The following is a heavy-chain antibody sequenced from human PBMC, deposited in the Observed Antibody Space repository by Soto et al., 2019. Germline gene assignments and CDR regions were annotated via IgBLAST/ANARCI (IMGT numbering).Heavy chain of an antibody. J-gene: IGHJ4*02. V-gene: IGHV1-8*01. Sequence: EASVKLSCKASGYTFTSYDINWVRQATGQGLEWMGWMNPNSGNTGYAQKFQGRVTMTRNTSISTAYMELRSLRSDDTAVYYCARDAPPADYWGQGTLVTVSS. CDR3: ARDAPPADY. CDR1: GYTFTSYD. D-gene: IGHD2-2*01. CDR2: MNPNSGNT.